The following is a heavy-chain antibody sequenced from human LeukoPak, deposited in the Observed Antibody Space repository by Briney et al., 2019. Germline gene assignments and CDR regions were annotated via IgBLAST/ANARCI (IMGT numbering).Heavy chain of an antibody. V-gene: IGHV3-23*01. J-gene: IGHJ4*02. CDR1: GFTFSSYG. CDR3: AKRGNVRYFDWLLSGGYFDY. CDR2: ISGSGGST. Sequence: GGSLRLSCAASGFTFSSYGMSWVRQAPGKGLEWVSAISGSGGSTYYADSVKGRFTISRDNSKNTLYLQMNSLRAEDTAVYYCAKRGNVRYFDWLLSGGYFDYWGQGTLVTVSS. D-gene: IGHD3-9*01.